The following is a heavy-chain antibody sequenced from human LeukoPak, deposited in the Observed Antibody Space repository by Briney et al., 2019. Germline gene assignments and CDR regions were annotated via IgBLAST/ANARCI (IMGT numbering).Heavy chain of an antibody. CDR3: ARTGITGTKRYYYYYMDV. J-gene: IGHJ6*03. V-gene: IGHV5-51*01. Sequence: GASLQISCKGSGYRFTSYWIGWVRQMPGKGLEWMGIIYPGDSDTRYSPSFQGQVTISADKSISTAYLQWSSLKASDTAMFYCARTGITGTKRYYYYYMDVWGKGTTVTVSS. CDR2: IYPGDSDT. D-gene: IGHD1-7*01. CDR1: GYRFTSYW.